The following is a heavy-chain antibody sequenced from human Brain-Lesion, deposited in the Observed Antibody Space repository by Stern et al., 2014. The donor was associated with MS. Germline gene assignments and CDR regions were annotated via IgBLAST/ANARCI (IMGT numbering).Heavy chain of an antibody. J-gene: IGHJ4*02. CDR3: ARDRVTTVTTYYFDS. D-gene: IGHD4-17*01. CDR1: GFTVSNYY. V-gene: IGHV3-66*02. CDR2: IYTSGKT. Sequence: EVQLEESGGGLVQPGGSLRLSCAASGFTVSNYYMSWVRQAPGKGLEWVSIIYTSGKTYYADSVRGQFVISRDKSKSTLYLQMDSLRPEDTAVYYCARDRVTTVTTYYFDSWGQGTRVTVSS.